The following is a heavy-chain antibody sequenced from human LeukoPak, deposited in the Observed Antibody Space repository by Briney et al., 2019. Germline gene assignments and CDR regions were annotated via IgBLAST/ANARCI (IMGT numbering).Heavy chain of an antibody. CDR2: MNPNSGNT. CDR1: GYTFTGYD. D-gene: IGHD3-22*01. CDR3: ARVYSSGYDGEFDY. Sequence: ASVTVSCKASGYTFTGYDINWVRQATGQGLEWMGWMNPNSGNTGYAQKFQGRVTITRNTSISTAYMELSSLRSEDTAVYYCARVYSSGYDGEFDYWGQGTLVTVSS. V-gene: IGHV1-8*03. J-gene: IGHJ4*02.